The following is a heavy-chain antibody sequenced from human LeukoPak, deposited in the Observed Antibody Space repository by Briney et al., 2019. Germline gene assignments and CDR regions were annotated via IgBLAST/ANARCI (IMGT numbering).Heavy chain of an antibody. V-gene: IGHV3-23*01. CDR1: GVSFISYA. CDR2: INGSGGRT. CDR3: ARDSEAIIGSPGFDL. D-gene: IGHD6-19*01. Sequence: GGSPRMSCGASGVSFISYAMSWVRHALRGRVEWGSAINGSGGRTYYADSVKVRFTISRDNAKNTLYLQMKSQRAEDTAVYYCARDSEAIIGSPGFDLWGQGTLVTVSS. J-gene: IGHJ5*02.